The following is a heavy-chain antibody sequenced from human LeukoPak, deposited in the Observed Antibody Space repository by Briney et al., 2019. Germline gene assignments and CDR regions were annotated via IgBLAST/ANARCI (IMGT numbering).Heavy chain of an antibody. D-gene: IGHD1-1*01. Sequence: PGGSLRLSCAASGFTFSSYSMNWVRQAPGKGLEWVSSISSSSSYIYYADSVKGRFTISRDNAKNSLYLQMNSLRAEDTAVYYCAREPTGTTPLSFMDVWGKGTTVTVSS. J-gene: IGHJ6*03. CDR1: GFTFSSYS. CDR2: ISSSSSYI. CDR3: AREPTGTTPLSFMDV. V-gene: IGHV3-21*01.